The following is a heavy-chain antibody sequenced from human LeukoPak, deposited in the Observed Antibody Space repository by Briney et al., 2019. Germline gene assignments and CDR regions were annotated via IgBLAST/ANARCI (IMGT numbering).Heavy chain of an antibody. CDR1: GDSIISGVFY. CDR3: ARGSFYRNSYYYYINV. CDR2: IYTTGNT. V-gene: IGHV4-61*02. Sequence: SETLSLTCSLSGDSIISGVFYGSWIRQPAGKGLEWIGRIYTTGNTNYNPSLKSRVTMSIDTSENQFSLKLTSVTAADTAVYYCARGSFYRNSYYYYINVWGTGTTVTVSS. J-gene: IGHJ6*03. D-gene: IGHD5/OR15-5a*01.